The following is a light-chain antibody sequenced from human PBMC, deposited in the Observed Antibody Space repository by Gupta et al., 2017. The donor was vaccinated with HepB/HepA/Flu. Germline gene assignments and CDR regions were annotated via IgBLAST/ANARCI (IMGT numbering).Light chain of an antibody. Sequence: DIVMTQSLLSLPVTAGEPASISCRSSQSLLHSNGYNYLDWYLQKPGQSPQLLIYLGSNRASGVPDRFSGSGSGTDFTLKISRVEAEDVGVYYCMQALQTTWTFGQGTKVEIK. CDR3: MQALQTTWT. J-gene: IGKJ1*01. CDR2: LGS. CDR1: QSLLHSNGYNY. V-gene: IGKV2-28*01.